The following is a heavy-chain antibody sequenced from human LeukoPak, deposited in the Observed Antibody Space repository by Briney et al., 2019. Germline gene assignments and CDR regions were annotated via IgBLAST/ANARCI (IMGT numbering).Heavy chain of an antibody. Sequence: GGSLRLSCAASGSTFSSYAMSWVRQAPGKGLEWVSAISGSGGSTYYADSVKGRFTISRDNSKSTLYLQMNSLRAEDTAVYYCAKRCYYDSSGYCLDYWGQGTLVTVSS. CDR3: AKRCYYDSSGYCLDY. D-gene: IGHD3-22*01. CDR1: GSTFSSYA. V-gene: IGHV3-23*01. J-gene: IGHJ4*02. CDR2: ISGSGGST.